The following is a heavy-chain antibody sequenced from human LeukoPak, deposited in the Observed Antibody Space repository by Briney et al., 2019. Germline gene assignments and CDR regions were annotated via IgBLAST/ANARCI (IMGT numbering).Heavy chain of an antibody. D-gene: IGHD3-3*01. Sequence: ASVKVSCKASGGTFSSYAISWVRQAPGQGLEWMGGIIPIFGTANYAQKFQGRVTITTDESTSTAYVELSSLRSEDTAVYYCAIDATPHYDFWSGYWTPLDYWGQGTLVTVSS. CDR2: IIPIFGTA. CDR3: AIDATPHYDFWSGYWTPLDY. J-gene: IGHJ4*02. V-gene: IGHV1-69*05. CDR1: GGTFSSYA.